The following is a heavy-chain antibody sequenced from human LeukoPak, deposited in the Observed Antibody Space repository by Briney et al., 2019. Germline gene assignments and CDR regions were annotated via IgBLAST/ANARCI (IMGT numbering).Heavy chain of an antibody. V-gene: IGHV1-18*01. J-gene: IGHJ4*02. Sequence: ASVTVSCTASGYTFTSYGISWVRQAPGQGLEWMGWISAYNGNTNYAQKLQGRVTMTTDTSTSTAYMELRSLSSDDTAVYYCARDWAEGSYGPDYWGQGTLVTVSS. CDR3: ARDWAEGSYGPDY. D-gene: IGHD5-18*01. CDR2: ISAYNGNT. CDR1: GYTFTSYG.